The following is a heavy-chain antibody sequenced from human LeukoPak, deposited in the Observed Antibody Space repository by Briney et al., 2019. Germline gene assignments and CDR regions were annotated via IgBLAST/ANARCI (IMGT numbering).Heavy chain of an antibody. Sequence: SETLSLTCTVSGGSISSSSYYWGWIRQPPGKGLEWIGSIYYSGSTYYNPSLKSRVTISVDTSKNQFSLKLSSVTAADTAVYYCVRELNVVVARSGAFDHWGQGILVTVSS. J-gene: IGHJ4*02. V-gene: IGHV4-39*02. CDR2: IYYSGST. CDR1: GGSISSSSYY. CDR3: VRELNVVVARSGAFDH. D-gene: IGHD2-2*01.